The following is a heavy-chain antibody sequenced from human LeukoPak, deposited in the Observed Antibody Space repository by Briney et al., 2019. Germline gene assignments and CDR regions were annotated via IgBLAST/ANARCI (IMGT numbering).Heavy chain of an antibody. CDR3: ARSKIAARPVWDY. D-gene: IGHD6-6*01. J-gene: IGHJ4*02. CDR1: GFTFSSYS. CDR2: ISSSSSYI. Sequence: PGGSLRLSCAASGFTFSSYSMNWVRQAPGKGLEWVSSISSSSSYIYYADSVKGRFTISRDNAKNSLYLQMNSLRAEDTAVYYCARSKIAARPVWDYWGQGTLVTVSS. V-gene: IGHV3-21*01.